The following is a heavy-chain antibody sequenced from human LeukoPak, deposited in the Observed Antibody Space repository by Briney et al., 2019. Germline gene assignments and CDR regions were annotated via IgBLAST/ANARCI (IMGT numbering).Heavy chain of an antibody. D-gene: IGHD6-19*01. J-gene: IGHJ3*02. Sequence: GGSLRLSYAASGFTFSTYWMHWVRQAPGKGLVWVSRIKSDGSITTYADSVKGRFTISRDNAKNTYLQMNSLRAEDTAVYYCAREGYSSGWLAFDIWGQGTMVTVSA. CDR3: AREGYSSGWLAFDI. V-gene: IGHV3-74*01. CDR1: GFTFSTYW. CDR2: IKSDGSIT.